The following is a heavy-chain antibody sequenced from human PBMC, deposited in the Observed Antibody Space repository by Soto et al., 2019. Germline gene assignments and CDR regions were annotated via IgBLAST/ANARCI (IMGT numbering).Heavy chain of an antibody. D-gene: IGHD4-17*01. Sequence: GGSLRLSCVASGFTFSTYAMSWVRQAPGKGLEWVSALSPSGAETYYADSVKGRFTISRDNSMNALYLQMNSLRVEDTAVYYCAHPRGYGVFDAYDIWGQGTMVTVSS. CDR3: AHPRGYGVFDAYDI. CDR1: GFTFSTYA. V-gene: IGHV3-23*01. CDR2: LSPSGAET. J-gene: IGHJ3*02.